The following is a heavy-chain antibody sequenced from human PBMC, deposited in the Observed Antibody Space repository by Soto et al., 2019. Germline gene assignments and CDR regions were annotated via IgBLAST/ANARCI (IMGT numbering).Heavy chain of an antibody. CDR3: ARGVIAVDGTGGLNWFDP. CDR2: INHSGST. V-gene: IGHV4-34*01. D-gene: IGHD6-19*01. CDR1: GGSISSYY. Sequence: PSETLSLTCTVSGGSISSYYWSWIRQPPGKGLEWIGEINHSGSTNYNPSLKSRVTISVDTSKNQFSLKLSSVTAADTAVYYCARGVIAVDGTGGLNWFDPWGQGTLVTVSS. J-gene: IGHJ5*02.